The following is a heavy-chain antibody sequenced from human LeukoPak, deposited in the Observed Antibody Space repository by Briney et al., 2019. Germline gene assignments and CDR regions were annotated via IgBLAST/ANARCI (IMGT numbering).Heavy chain of an antibody. V-gene: IGHV4-39*01. J-gene: IGHJ4*02. CDR3: AGQDPYFDY. CDR2: IYYSERT. Sequence: SETLSLTCTVSGGSISSSSYYWGWIRQPPGKGREWIGSIYYSERTYYNPSLKRRVTISVDTPKNPFSLKLSSVTAADTAVYYCAGQDPYFDYWGQGTLVTVSS. CDR1: GGSISSSSYY.